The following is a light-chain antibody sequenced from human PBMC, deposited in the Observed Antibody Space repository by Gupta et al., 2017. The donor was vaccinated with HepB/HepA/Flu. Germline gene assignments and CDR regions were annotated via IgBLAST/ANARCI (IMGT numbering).Light chain of an antibody. J-gene: IGKJ5*01. CDR1: QSIRSNL. V-gene: IGKV3-20*01. CDR2: DAS. CDR3: QQYAISPIT. Sequence: EIVLTQSPGTRSLSPGERATLSCRASQSIRSNLLVWYQQKLGQAPRLLIYDASKRATGIPDRFSGSGSGTDLTLTISRLEPEDFAVYYCQQYAISPITFGQGTRLEIK.